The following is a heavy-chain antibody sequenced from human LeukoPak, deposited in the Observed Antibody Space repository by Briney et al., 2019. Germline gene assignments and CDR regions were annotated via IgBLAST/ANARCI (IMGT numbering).Heavy chain of an antibody. CDR3: TRGGRYTSYYWQY. CDR1: ELIFSDFC. D-gene: IGHD4-11*01. Sequence: GGSLRLSCVASELIFSDFCMTWVRHSRGKGLEWVATIKKDGSEKYYVDSVKGRFTISRDNAENTVYLHMNSLRAEDTAVYYCTRGGRYTSYYWQYWGLGTLVTVSS. J-gene: IGHJ4*02. CDR2: IKKDGSEK. V-gene: IGHV3-7*01.